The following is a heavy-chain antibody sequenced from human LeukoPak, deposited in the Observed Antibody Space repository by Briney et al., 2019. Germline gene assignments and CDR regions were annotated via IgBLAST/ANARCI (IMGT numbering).Heavy chain of an antibody. CDR1: GFTFSSYA. CDR3: AKDLGYYSSYYYGMDV. V-gene: IGHV3-30-3*01. Sequence: SGGSLRLSCAASGFTFSSYAMHWVRQAPGKGLEWVAVISYDGSNKYYADSVKGRFTISRDNSKNTLYLQMNSLRAEDSAVYYCAKDLGYYSSYYYGMDVWGQGTTVTVSS. CDR2: ISYDGSNK. J-gene: IGHJ6*02. D-gene: IGHD4-11*01.